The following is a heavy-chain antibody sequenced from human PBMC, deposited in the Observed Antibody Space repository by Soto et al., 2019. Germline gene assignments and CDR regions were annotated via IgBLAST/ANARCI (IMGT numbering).Heavy chain of an antibody. CDR3: AHSQRGPRDF. CDR2: FYWDDDR. J-gene: IGHJ4*02. CDR1: GFSLSTSGVA. Sequence: QITLKESGPMLVRPTQTLTLTCTFSGFSLSTSGVAVAWIRQPPGEALEWLALFYWDDDRRYNSSLKSRLTITRDTSKDQVVLTMTNMDPMDTATYFCAHSQRGPRDFWGPGILVTVSS. D-gene: IGHD5-12*01. V-gene: IGHV2-5*02.